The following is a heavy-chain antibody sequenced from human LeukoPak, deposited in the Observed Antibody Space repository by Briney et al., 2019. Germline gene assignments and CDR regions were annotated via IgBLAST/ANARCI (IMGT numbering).Heavy chain of an antibody. D-gene: IGHD6-19*01. CDR3: AKDDRHSSGWYGKGVY. CDR2: ISGSGGDT. J-gene: IGHJ4*02. V-gene: IGHV3-23*01. CDR1: GFTFSSYA. Sequence: GGSLRLSCAASGFTFSSYAMTWVRQAPGKGREWVSGISGSGGDTYYADYVKGRFTISRDNSKNTLYLQMNSLRAEDTAVYYCAKDDRHSSGWYGKGVYWGQGTLVTVSS.